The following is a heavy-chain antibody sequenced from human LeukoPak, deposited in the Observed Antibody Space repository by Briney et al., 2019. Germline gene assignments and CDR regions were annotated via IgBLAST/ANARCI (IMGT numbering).Heavy chain of an antibody. Sequence: ASVKVSCKASGYTFTSYGISWVRQAPGQGLEWMGWISAYNGNTNYAQKLQGRVTMTTDTSTSTAYMELRSLRSDDTAVYYCARRGAQWELLPYYFDYWGQGTLATVSS. CDR1: GYTFTSYG. CDR2: ISAYNGNT. CDR3: ARRGAQWELLPYYFDY. D-gene: IGHD1-26*01. V-gene: IGHV1-18*01. J-gene: IGHJ4*02.